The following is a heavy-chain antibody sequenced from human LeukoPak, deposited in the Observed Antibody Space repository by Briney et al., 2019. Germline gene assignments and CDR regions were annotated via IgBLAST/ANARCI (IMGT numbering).Heavy chain of an antibody. CDR2: INHSGST. CDR1: GGSFSGYY. Sequence: ASETLSLTCAVYGGSFSGYYWSWIRQPPGKGLEWIGEINHSGSTNYNPSLKSRVTILVDTSKNQFSLKLSSVTDADTAVYYCARVRRSLNWFDSWGQGTLVTVSS. D-gene: IGHD3-3*01. J-gene: IGHJ5*01. V-gene: IGHV4-34*01. CDR3: ARVRRSLNWFDS.